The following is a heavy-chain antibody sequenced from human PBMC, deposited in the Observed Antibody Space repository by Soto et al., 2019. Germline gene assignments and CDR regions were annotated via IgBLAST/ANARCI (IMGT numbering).Heavy chain of an antibody. D-gene: IGHD3-10*01. CDR3: ARGDYYGSGSQDAFDI. V-gene: IGHV3-33*01. J-gene: IGHJ3*02. Sequence: QVQLVESGGGVVQPGRSLRLSCAASGFTFSSYGMHWVRQAPGKGLEWVAVIWYDGSNKYYADSVKGRFTISRDNSKNTLYLQMNSLRAEDTAVYYCARGDYYGSGSQDAFDIWGQGTIVTVSS. CDR2: IWYDGSNK. CDR1: GFTFSSYG.